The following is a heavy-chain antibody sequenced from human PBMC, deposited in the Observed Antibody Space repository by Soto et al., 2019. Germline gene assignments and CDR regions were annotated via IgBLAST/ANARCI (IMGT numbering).Heavy chain of an antibody. Sequence: SETLSLTCAVSGGSISSSNWWSWVRQPPGKGLEWIGEIYHSGSTNYNPSLKSRVTISVDKSKNQFSLKLSSVTAADTAVYYCARGPRDYDNLTGYYNNWFDPWGQGTLVTVSS. J-gene: IGHJ5*02. CDR3: ARGPRDYDNLTGYYNNWFDP. D-gene: IGHD3-9*01. CDR2: IYHSGST. CDR1: GGSISSSNW. V-gene: IGHV4-4*02.